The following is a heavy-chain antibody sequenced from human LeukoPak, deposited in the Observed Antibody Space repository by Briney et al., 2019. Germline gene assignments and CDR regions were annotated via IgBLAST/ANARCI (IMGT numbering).Heavy chain of an antibody. J-gene: IGHJ4*02. D-gene: IGHD4-23*01. Sequence: SETLSLTCTVSGGXISSSSYYWGWIRQPPGKGLEWIGSIYYSGSTYYNPSLKSRVTISVDTSKNQFSLKLSSVTAADTAVYYCARHLLRWGPYYFDYWGQGTLVTVSS. CDR1: GGXISSSSYY. V-gene: IGHV4-39*01. CDR2: IYYSGST. CDR3: ARHLLRWGPYYFDY.